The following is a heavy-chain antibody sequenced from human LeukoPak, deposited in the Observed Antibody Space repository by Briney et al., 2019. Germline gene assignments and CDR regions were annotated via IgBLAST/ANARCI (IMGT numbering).Heavy chain of an antibody. CDR3: AKSGSNAVVGTFDY. D-gene: IGHD6-19*01. V-gene: IGHV3-23*01. CDR2: ISDSGGNT. J-gene: IGHJ4*02. CDR1: GFTFSNYA. Sequence: GGSLRLSCAASGFTFSNYAMSWVRQAPGKGLEWVSSISDSGGNTYYADSVKGRFAISRDNSKNTLYLQMNSLRAEDTAVYYCAKSGSNAVVGTFDYWGQGTLVTVSS.